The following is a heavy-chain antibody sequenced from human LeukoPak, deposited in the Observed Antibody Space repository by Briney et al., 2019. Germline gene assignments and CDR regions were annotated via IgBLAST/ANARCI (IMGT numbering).Heavy chain of an antibody. CDR2: ISGSGGST. CDR1: GFTFSSYA. J-gene: IGHJ3*02. V-gene: IGHV3-23*01. CDR3: VRKSSMIVDAFDI. D-gene: IGHD3-22*01. Sequence: GGSLRLSCAASGFTFSSYAMSWVRQAPGKGLEWVSAISGSGGSTYYADSARGRFTISRDNSKNTLYLQMNSLRAEDTAVYYCVRKSSMIVDAFDIWGQGTMVTVSS.